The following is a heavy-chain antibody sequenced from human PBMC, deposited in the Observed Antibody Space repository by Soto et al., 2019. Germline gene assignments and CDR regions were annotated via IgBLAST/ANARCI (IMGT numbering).Heavy chain of an antibody. J-gene: IGHJ6*03. CDR3: ARATPRLYSYGHGYYYYYMDA. CDR1: GFTLTNYG. CDR2: ISAYSGNT. Sequence: ASVKVSCKTSGFTLTNYGVTWVRQAPGQGLEWMGWISAYSGNTNFAQKFQGRLTMTTDTPTSTAYMELRSLRSDDTAVYFCARATPRLYSYGHGYYYYYMDAWGKGTTVTVSS. V-gene: IGHV1-18*01. D-gene: IGHD3-16*01.